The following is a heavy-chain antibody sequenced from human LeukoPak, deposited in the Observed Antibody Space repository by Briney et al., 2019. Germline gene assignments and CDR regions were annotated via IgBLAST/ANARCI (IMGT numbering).Heavy chain of an antibody. D-gene: IGHD3-10*01. V-gene: IGHV4-4*02. CDR1: GGSISSNNW. CDR2: IYHDGST. Sequence: PSETLSLTCAVSGGSISSNNWWIWVRQSPEKGLEWIGEIYHDGSTNYNPSLKSRVTISMDKSKNQLSLKLNFVTAADTAVYYCARDSSGAFDYWGQGTLVTVSS. CDR3: ARDSSGAFDY. J-gene: IGHJ4*02.